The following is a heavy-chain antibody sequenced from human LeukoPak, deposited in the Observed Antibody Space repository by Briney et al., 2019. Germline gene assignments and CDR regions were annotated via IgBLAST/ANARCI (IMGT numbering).Heavy chain of an antibody. Sequence: PSETLSLTCTVSGGSISSGGYYWSWIRQPPGKGLEWIGYIYHSGSTYYNPSLKSRVTISVDTSKNQFSLKLSSVTAADTAVYYCARGDYYGSAPYGMDVWGQGTTVTVSS. CDR1: GGSISSGGYY. CDR2: IYHSGST. CDR3: ARGDYYGSAPYGMDV. J-gene: IGHJ6*02. D-gene: IGHD3-10*01. V-gene: IGHV4-30-2*01.